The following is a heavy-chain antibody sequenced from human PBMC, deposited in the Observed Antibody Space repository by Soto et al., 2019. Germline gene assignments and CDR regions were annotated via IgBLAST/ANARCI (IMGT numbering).Heavy chain of an antibody. CDR1: GGSVSSGAYY. D-gene: IGHD5-12*01. CDR2: IYYSGST. J-gene: IGHJ3*02. V-gene: IGHV4-31*03. CDR3: ARARLRAVYAFDI. Sequence: QVQLQESDAGLVKASQTLSLTCTVSGGSVSSGAYYWTWIRQRPGKGLEWIGYIYYSGSTYYSPSLKSRLSISLDTSKNQLSLRLSSVTAADTAMYYCARARLRAVYAFDIWGQGTMVTVSS.